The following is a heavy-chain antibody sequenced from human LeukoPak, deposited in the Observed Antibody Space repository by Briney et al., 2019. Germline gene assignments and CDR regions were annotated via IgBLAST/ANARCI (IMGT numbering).Heavy chain of an antibody. D-gene: IGHD3-22*01. CDR1: GFTFSSYW. CDR2: IKQDGSEK. V-gene: IGHV3-7*01. CDR3: ARDPALYYYDSSGYSGSDY. J-gene: IGHJ4*02. Sequence: PGGSLRLSCAASGFTFSSYWMSWVRQAPGKGLEWVANIKQDGSEKYYVDSVKGRFTISRDNAKNPLYLQMNSLRAEDTAVYYCARDPALYYYDSSGYSGSDYWGQGTLVTVSS.